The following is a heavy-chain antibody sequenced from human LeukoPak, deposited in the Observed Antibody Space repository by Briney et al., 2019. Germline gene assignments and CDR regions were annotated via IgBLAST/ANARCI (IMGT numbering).Heavy chain of an antibody. CDR1: GGTFISYA. V-gene: IGHV1-69*01. CDR2: IIPIFGTA. J-gene: IGHJ5*02. CDR3: ARGRYCSSTSCYRGYWFDP. Sequence: ASVKVSCKASGGTFISYAISWVRQAPGQGLEWMGGIIPIFGTANYAQKFQGRVTITADESTSTAYMELSSLRSEDTAVYYCARGRYCSSTSCYRGYWFDPWGQGTLVTVSS. D-gene: IGHD2-2*01.